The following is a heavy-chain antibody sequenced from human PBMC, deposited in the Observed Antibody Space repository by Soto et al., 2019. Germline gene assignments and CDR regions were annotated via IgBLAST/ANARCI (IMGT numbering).Heavy chain of an antibody. CDR2: INPSGGST. D-gene: IGHD5-18*01. J-gene: IGHJ3*02. V-gene: IGHV1-46*01. Sequence: ASVKVSCKASGGTFSSYAISWVRQAPGQGLEWMGIINPSGGSTSYAQKFQGRVTMTRDTSTSTVYMELSSLRSEDTAVYYCARGNTATFDAFDIWGQGTMVTVSS. CDR1: GGTFSSYA. CDR3: ARGNTATFDAFDI.